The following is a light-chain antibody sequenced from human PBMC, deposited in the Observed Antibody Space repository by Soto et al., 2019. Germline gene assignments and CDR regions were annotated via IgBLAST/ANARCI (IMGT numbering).Light chain of an antibody. CDR3: VLYVGGGIW. J-gene: IGLJ3*02. CDR2: STD. Sequence: QTVVTQEPSFSVSPGGTVTLTCGLTSGSVSTNYYPSWHQQTPGQAPRTLIYSTDTRSSGVPDRFSGSILGNKAALTITGAQTDDESDYFCVLYVGGGIWFGGGTKLTVL. V-gene: IGLV8-61*01. CDR1: SGSVSTNYY.